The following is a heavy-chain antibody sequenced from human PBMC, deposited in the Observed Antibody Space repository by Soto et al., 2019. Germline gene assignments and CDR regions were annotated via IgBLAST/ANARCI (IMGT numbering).Heavy chain of an antibody. V-gene: IGHV4-30-4*01. CDR2: IYYSGST. J-gene: IGHJ4*02. Sequence: QVQLQESGPGLVKPSQTLSLTCTVSGGSISSGDYYWSWIRQPPGKGLEWIGYIYYSGSTYYNPSLKGRVTLSVDTSKTQFSLNLSSVTAADTAVYYCAGGGGFGELPDSNYFDYWGQGTLVTVSS. CDR3: AGGGGFGELPDSNYFDY. D-gene: IGHD3-10*01. CDR1: GGSISSGDYY.